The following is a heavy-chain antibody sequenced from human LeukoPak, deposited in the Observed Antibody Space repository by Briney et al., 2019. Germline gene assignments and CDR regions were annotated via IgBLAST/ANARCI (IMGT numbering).Heavy chain of an antibody. J-gene: IGHJ4*02. Sequence: GGSLRLSCAASGFTFSSYSMNWVRQAPGKGLEWVSYISSSSSTIYYADSVKGRFTISRDNSKNTLYLQMNSLRAEDTAVYYCAKGDSKLEPRYFDYWGQGTLVTVSS. CDR3: AKGDSKLEPRYFDY. CDR1: GFTFSSYS. CDR2: ISSSSSTI. D-gene: IGHD1-1*01. V-gene: IGHV3-48*01.